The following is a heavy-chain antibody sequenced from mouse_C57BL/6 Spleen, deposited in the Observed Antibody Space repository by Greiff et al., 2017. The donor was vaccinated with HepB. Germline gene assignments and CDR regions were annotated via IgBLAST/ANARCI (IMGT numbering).Heavy chain of an antibody. D-gene: IGHD4-1*02. CDR2: ISYDGSN. J-gene: IGHJ4*01. V-gene: IGHV3-6*01. CDR3: ARRPSTGYYAMDY. Sequence: EVQLVESGPGLVKPSQSLSLTCSVTGYSITSGYYWNWIRQFPGNKLEWMGYISYDGSNNYNPSLKNRISITRDTSKNQFFLKLNSVTTEDTATYDCARRPSTGYYAMDYWGQGTSVTVSS. CDR1: GYSITSGYY.